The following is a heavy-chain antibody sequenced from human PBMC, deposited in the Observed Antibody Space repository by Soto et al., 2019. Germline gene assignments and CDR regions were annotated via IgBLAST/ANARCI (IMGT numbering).Heavy chain of an antibody. CDR3: PRRKGDYYCSSVYHSYFDF. D-gene: IGHD3-22*01. CDR2: INPNSGGT. CDR1: GYTFTGHH. Sequence: ASVKVSCKASGYTFTGHHMHWVRQAPGQRLEWMGWINPNSGGTKSAQKFQGRVTMTRDTYISTAYMELSRLRSDDTAVYYRPRRKGDYYCSSVYHSYFDFWGQGILPTVSS. V-gene: IGHV1-2*02. J-gene: IGHJ4*02.